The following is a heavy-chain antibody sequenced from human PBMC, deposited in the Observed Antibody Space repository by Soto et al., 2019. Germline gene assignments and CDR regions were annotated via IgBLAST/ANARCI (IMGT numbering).Heavy chain of an antibody. Sequence: ASVKVSCKASGYTFTGDYMHWVRQAPGQGLEWMGWTNPNSGGTNYAQKFQGRVTMTRDTSISTAYMELRRLRSDDTEVYYCARQGAYVWGSYRYYFDYWGQGTLVTVSS. D-gene: IGHD3-16*02. CDR2: TNPNSGGT. J-gene: IGHJ4*02. CDR1: GYTFTGDY. V-gene: IGHV1-2*02. CDR3: ARQGAYVWGSYRYYFDY.